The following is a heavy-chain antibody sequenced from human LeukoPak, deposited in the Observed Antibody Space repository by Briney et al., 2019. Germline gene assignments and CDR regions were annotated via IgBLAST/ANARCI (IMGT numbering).Heavy chain of an antibody. D-gene: IGHD4-17*01. CDR1: GGTFSSYA. J-gene: IGHJ3*02. CDR2: IIPIFGIA. CDR3: ARARLTYGAYDAFDI. V-gene: IGHV1-69*04. Sequence: SVKVSCKASGGTFSSYAISWVRQAPGQGLEWMGRIIPIFGIANYAQKFQGRVTITADKSTSTAYMELSSLRSEDTAVYCCARARLTYGAYDAFDIWGQGTMVTVSS.